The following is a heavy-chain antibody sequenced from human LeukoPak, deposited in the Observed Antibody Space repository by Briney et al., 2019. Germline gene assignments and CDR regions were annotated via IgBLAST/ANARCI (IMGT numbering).Heavy chain of an antibody. CDR3: AQSPDYDILTGYF. Sequence: PGGSLRLSCAASGFTFSSYGMHWVRQAPGKGLEWVAFIRYDGSNKYYADSVKGRFTISRDNSKNTLYLQMNSLRAEDTAVYYCAQSPDYDILTGYFWGQGTLVTVSS. CDR2: IRYDGSNK. V-gene: IGHV3-30*02. J-gene: IGHJ4*02. D-gene: IGHD3-9*01. CDR1: GFTFSSYG.